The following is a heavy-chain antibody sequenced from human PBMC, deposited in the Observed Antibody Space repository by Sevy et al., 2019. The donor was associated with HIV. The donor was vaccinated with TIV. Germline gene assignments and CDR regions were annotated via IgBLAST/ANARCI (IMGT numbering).Heavy chain of an antibody. CDR3: ARYRGFEVPFDY. J-gene: IGHJ4*02. CDR1: GFTFSSYS. Sequence: GGSLRLSCAASGFTFSSYSMNWVRQAPGKGLEWVSSISSSSSYIYYEDSVKGRFTISRDNAKNSLYLQMNSLRAEDTAVYYCARYRGFEVPFDYWGQGTLVTVSS. V-gene: IGHV3-21*01. D-gene: IGHD1-26*01. CDR2: ISSSSSYI.